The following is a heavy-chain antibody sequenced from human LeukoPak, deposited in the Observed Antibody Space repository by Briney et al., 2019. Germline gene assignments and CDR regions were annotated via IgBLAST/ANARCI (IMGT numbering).Heavy chain of an antibody. J-gene: IGHJ4*02. Sequence: AGGSLRLSCAASGFTFSSYGMLWVRQAPGKGLEWVAFIRYDGSNKYYADSVKGRFTISRDNSKNTLYLQMNSLRAEDTAVYYCAKKYSSSWYRVATYYFDYWGQGTLVTVSS. CDR3: AKKYSSSWYRVATYYFDY. CDR2: IRYDGSNK. V-gene: IGHV3-30*02. D-gene: IGHD6-13*01. CDR1: GFTFSSYG.